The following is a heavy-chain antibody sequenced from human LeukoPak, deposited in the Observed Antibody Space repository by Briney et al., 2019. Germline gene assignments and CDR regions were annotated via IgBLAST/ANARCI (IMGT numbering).Heavy chain of an antibody. J-gene: IGHJ6*02. CDR1: GFTFSTYW. Sequence: GGSLRLSCAASGFTFSTYWMSWVRQAPGKGLEWVANIKEDESEKYYVDSVKGRFTISRNNAQNSLNLQMNSLRPEDTAMYYCARVRTTGSYYGMDVWGQGTTVTVSS. CDR3: ARVRTTGSYYGMDV. D-gene: IGHD3-10*01. CDR2: IKEDESEK. V-gene: IGHV3-7*01.